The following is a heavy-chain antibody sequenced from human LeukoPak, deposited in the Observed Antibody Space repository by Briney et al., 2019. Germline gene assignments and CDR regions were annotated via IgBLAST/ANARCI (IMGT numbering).Heavy chain of an antibody. CDR3: ARDPGDSSSWNYYGMDV. J-gene: IGHJ6*02. V-gene: IGHV3-7*01. CDR1: GFTFSSYW. D-gene: IGHD6-13*01. CDR2: IKQDGSEK. Sequence: HAGGSLRLSCAASGFTFSSYWMSWVRQAPGKGLEWVANIKQDGSEKYYVDSVKGRFTISRDNAKNSLYLQMNSLRAEDTAVYYCARDPGDSSSWNYYGMDVWGQGTTVTVSS.